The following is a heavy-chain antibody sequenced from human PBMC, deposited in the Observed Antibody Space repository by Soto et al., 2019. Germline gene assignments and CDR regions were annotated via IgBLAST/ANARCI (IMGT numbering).Heavy chain of an antibody. CDR3: AKNMGYGAGSYSNLDL. D-gene: IGHD3-10*01. Sequence: GGSLRLSCAASGFTSSHYGMHWVRQAPGKGLEWVALISFDGSNKYYADSVKGRFTLSRDNSKNTLYMQMNSLRPEDTAVYYCAKNMGYGAGSYSNLDLCGQGT. J-gene: IGHJ5*02. CDR1: GFTSSHYG. CDR2: ISFDGSNK. V-gene: IGHV3-30*18.